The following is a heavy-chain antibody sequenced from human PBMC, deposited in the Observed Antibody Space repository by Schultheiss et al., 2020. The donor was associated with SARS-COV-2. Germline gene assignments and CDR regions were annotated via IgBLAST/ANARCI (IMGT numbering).Heavy chain of an antibody. V-gene: IGHV3-48*03. CDR2: ISSSGSTI. J-gene: IGHJ4*02. CDR3: AGDSEACPFDY. Sequence: GGSLRLSCAASGFTFSSYEMNWVRQAPGKGLEWVSYISSSGSTIYYADSVKGRFTISRDNAKNSLYLQMNSLRAEDTAVYYCAGDSEACPFDYWGQGTLVTVSS. CDR1: GFTFSSYE.